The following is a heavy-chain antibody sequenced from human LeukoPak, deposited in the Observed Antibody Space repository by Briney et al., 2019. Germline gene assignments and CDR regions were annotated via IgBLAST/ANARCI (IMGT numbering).Heavy chain of an antibody. CDR2: ISAYNGNT. D-gene: IGHD2-15*01. CDR1: GYTFTSYG. V-gene: IGHV1-18*01. Sequence: ASVKVSCKASGYTFTSYGIRWVRQAPGQGLEWMGWISAYNGNTNYAQKLQGRVTMTTDTSTSTAYMELRSLRSDDTAVYYCARVEVVAADPTSDYWGQGPLVTVSS. J-gene: IGHJ4*02. CDR3: ARVEVVAADPTSDY.